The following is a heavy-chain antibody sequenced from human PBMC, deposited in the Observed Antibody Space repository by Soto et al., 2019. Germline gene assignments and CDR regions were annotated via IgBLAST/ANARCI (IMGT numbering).Heavy chain of an antibody. CDR1: GYSLTSYW. J-gene: IGHJ6*02. CDR3: ARNGRFDNYGMDV. Sequence: VKRSCKGSGYSLTSYWISWVRQMPGKGLEWMGRIDPSDSYTNYSPSFQGHVTISADKSISTAYLQWSSLKASDTAMYYCARNGRFDNYGMDVWGQGTTVTVSS. D-gene: IGHD3-9*01. V-gene: IGHV5-10-1*01. CDR2: IDPSDSYT.